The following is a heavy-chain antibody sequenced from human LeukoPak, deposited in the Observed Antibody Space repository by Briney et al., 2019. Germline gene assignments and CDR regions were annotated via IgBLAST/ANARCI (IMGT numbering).Heavy chain of an antibody. CDR1: GFTFSSSA. CDR2: ISNNGGYT. V-gene: IGHV3-23*01. CDR3: TKKVGNSAYNPMNY. D-gene: IGHD3-16*01. J-gene: IGHJ4*02. Sequence: PGGSLRLSCAASGFTFSSSAMSWVRQAPGKGLEWVSAISNNGGYTYYADSVQGRFTISRDNSKSTLCLQMNSLRAEDTAVYYCTKKVGNSAYNPMNYWGQGTQVTVSS.